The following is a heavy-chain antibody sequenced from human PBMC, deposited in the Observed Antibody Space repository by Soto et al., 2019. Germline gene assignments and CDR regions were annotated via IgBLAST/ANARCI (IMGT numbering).Heavy chain of an antibody. CDR2: ISGSGDST. CDR3: AKSAGGYCSTTTCAGNFGYFDL. CDR1: GFTFSSYA. V-gene: IGHV3-23*01. Sequence: EVQLLESGGGLVQPGGSLRLSCAASGFTFSSYAMSWVRQAPGKGLEWVSGISGSGDSTYYADSVKGRFTISRDNSKSTLYLHMNSLRADDTAVYYCAKSAGGYCSTTTCAGNFGYFDLWGRGTLVTVSS. D-gene: IGHD2-2*01. J-gene: IGHJ2*01.